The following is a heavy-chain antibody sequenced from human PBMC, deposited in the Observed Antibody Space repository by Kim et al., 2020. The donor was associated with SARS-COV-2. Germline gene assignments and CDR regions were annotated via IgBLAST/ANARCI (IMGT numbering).Heavy chain of an antibody. Sequence: SETLSLTCTVSGGSVSSGSYYWSWIRQPPGKGLEWIGYIYYSGSTNYNPSLKSRVTISVDTSKNQFSLKLSSVTAADTAVYYCARWELLLGPDYWGQGTLVTVSS. V-gene: IGHV4-61*01. CDR2: IYYSGST. CDR1: GGSVSSGSYY. CDR3: ARWELLLGPDY. J-gene: IGHJ4*02. D-gene: IGHD1-26*01.